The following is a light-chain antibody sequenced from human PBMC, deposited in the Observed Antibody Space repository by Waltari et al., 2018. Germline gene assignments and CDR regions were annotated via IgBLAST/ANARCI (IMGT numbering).Light chain of an antibody. J-gene: IGKJ2*01. Sequence: DIVMTQSPDSLAVSLGERATINCKSSQSILYSSNSKNYLAWYQHQPGQPPKLLMYWASTRESGVPDRFSGSGSGTDFTLTISSLQAEDVAIYYCQQYYSIPYTFGQGTKLEIK. V-gene: IGKV4-1*01. CDR2: WAS. CDR1: QSILYSSNSKNY. CDR3: QQYYSIPYT.